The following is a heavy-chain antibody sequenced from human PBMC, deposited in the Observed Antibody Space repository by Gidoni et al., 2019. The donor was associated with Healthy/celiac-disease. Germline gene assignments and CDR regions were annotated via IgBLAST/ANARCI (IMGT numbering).Heavy chain of an antibody. CDR2: INHSGST. Sequence: QVQLQQWGAGLLKPSETLSLTCAVYGGSFSGYYWSWIRQPPGKGLEWIGEINHSGSTNYNPSLKSRVTISVDTSKNQFSLKLSSVTAADTAVYYCARPRSPVVPADWFDPWGQGTLVTVSS. CDR1: GGSFSGYY. D-gene: IGHD2-2*01. CDR3: ARPRSPVVPADWFDP. V-gene: IGHV4-34*01. J-gene: IGHJ5*02.